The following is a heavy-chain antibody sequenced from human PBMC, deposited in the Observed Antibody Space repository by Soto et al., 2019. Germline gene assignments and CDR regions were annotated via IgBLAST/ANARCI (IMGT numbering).Heavy chain of an antibody. CDR1: GYTFTSYG. Sequence: GASVKVSCKASGYTFTSYGISWVRQAPGQGLEWMGWISAYNGNTNYAQKLQGRVTMTTDTSTSTAYMELRSLRSDDTAVYYCARDAAIGQLVGEPDWFDPWGQGTLVTVSS. D-gene: IGHD6-6*01. CDR2: ISAYNGNT. CDR3: ARDAAIGQLVGEPDWFDP. V-gene: IGHV1-18*01. J-gene: IGHJ5*02.